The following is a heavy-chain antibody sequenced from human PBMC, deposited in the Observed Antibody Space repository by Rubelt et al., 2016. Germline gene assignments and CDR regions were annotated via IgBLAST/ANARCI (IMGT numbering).Heavy chain of an antibody. CDR2: INAGNGNT. CDR3: ARNSQYGDYDGNWFDP. V-gene: IGHV1-3*01. D-gene: IGHD4-17*01. Sequence: QVQLVQSGAEVKKPGASVKVSCKASGYTFTSYAMHWVRQAPGQRLEWMGWINAGNGNTKYSQKFQGRVTITRDTSASTAYMKLSSLRSEDTAVYYCARNSQYGDYDGNWFDPWGQGTLVTVSS. CDR1: GYTFTSYA. J-gene: IGHJ5*02.